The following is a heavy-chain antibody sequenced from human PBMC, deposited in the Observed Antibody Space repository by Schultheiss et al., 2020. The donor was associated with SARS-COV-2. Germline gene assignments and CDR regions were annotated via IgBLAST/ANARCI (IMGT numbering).Heavy chain of an antibody. D-gene: IGHD5-18*01. J-gene: IGHJ6*03. Sequence: SETLSLTCTVSGGSISSYYWSWIRQPPGKGLEWIGRIYTSGSTNYNPSLKSRVTMSVDTSKNQFSLKLSSVTAADTAVYYCASWGYSYGRGLGDYYYYMDVWGKGTTVTVSS. CDR2: IYTSGST. CDR3: ASWGYSYGRGLGDYYYYMDV. V-gene: IGHV4-4*07. CDR1: GGSISSYY.